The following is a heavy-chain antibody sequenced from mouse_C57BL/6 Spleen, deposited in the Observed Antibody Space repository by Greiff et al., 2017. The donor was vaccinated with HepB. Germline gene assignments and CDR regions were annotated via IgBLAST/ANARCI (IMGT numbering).Heavy chain of an antibody. Sequence: EVKLMESGGGLVQPGGSLSLSCAASGFTFTDYYMSWVRQPPGKALEWLGFIRNKANGYTPEYSASVKGRFTMSRDNSQSILYLQMNALRPEDSATYYCARFDDDGFGYWGQGTLVTVSA. J-gene: IGHJ3*01. V-gene: IGHV7-3*01. CDR1: GFTFTDYY. CDR3: ARFDDDGFGY. CDR2: IRNKANGYTP. D-gene: IGHD2-4*01.